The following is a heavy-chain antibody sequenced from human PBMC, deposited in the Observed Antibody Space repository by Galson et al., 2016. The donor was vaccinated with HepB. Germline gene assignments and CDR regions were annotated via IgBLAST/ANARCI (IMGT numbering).Heavy chain of an antibody. CDR3: AKEPTTKVANWYFDL. J-gene: IGHJ2*01. Sequence: SLRLSCAASGFQFDGYGMSWVRQVPGKGLEWVSGIDWNGNTKYADSVKGRFTLSRDNSKNTLYVEMNSLRTEDTAVYYCAKEPTTKVANWYFDLWGRGTLVIVSS. D-gene: IGHD4-17*01. CDR1: GFQFDGYG. V-gene: IGHV3-20*04. CDR2: IDWNGNT.